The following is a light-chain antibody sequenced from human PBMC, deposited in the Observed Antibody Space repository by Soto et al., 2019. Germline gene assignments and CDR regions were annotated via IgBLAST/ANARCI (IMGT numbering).Light chain of an antibody. CDR3: QQRSSWPT. Sequence: EIVLTQSPATLSLSPGQRATLSCRASQSVSSNLAWYQQKLGQAPRRLIYDAFNRATGIPARFSGRGSGTDFTLTVSNLEPEDFAVYYGQQRSSWPTFGQGTKLEIK. CDR1: QSVSSN. CDR2: DAF. V-gene: IGKV3-11*01. J-gene: IGKJ2*01.